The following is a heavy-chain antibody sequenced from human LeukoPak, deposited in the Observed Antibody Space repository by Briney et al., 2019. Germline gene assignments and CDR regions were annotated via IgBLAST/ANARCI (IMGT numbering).Heavy chain of an antibody. CDR3: AKDSDYDILTGYSGLGYMDV. CDR1: GFTFSSYA. J-gene: IGHJ6*03. V-gene: IGHV3-7*01. CDR2: IKQDGSEK. D-gene: IGHD3-9*01. Sequence: QTGGSLRLSCAASGFTFSSYAMSWVRQAPGKGLEWVANIKQDGSEKYYVDSVKGRFTISRDNAKNSLYLQMNSLRAEDTAVYYCAKDSDYDILTGYSGLGYMDVWGKGTTVTVSS.